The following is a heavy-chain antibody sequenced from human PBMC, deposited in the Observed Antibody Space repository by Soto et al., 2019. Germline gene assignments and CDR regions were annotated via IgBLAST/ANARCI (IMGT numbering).Heavy chain of an antibody. CDR3: TRLDAPGYRALDI. D-gene: IGHD5-12*01. CDR1: GFSISGSA. J-gene: IGHJ3*02. Sequence: EVQLVESGGDLVQPGGSLKLSCAASGFSISGSAIHWVRQASGKGLEWGARIRDKTNGYATGYAASVQGRFTISRDESQNTAFLQMNSLKPEGTAVYYCTRLDAPGYRALDIWGQGTMVTVSS. CDR2: IRDKTNGYAT. V-gene: IGHV3-73*01.